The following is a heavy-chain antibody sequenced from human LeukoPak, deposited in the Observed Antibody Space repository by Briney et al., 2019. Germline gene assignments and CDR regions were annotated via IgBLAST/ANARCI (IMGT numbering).Heavy chain of an antibody. V-gene: IGHV3-66*01. CDR1: GFTVSSNY. CDR3: ARVDLYCSGGSCQTPIT. J-gene: IGHJ5*02. CDR2: IYSGGST. Sequence: HPGGSLRLSCAASGFTVSSNYMSWVRQALGKGLEWVSVIYSGGSTYYADSVKGRFTISRDNSKNTLYLQMNSLRAEDTAVYYCARVDLYCSGGSCQTPITWGQGTLVTVSS. D-gene: IGHD2-15*01.